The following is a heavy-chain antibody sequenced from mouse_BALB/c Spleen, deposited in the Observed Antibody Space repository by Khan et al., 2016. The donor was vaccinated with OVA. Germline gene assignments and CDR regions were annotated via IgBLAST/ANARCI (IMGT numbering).Heavy chain of an antibody. D-gene: IGHD2-12*01. CDR1: GYTFTNAG. J-gene: IGHJ4*01. CDR3: ARGGAAYYKNDGCAMDY. V-gene: IGHV9-4*02. Sequence: QIQLVQSGPELKKPGETVRISCKASGYTFTNAGMQWVQKMPGKGLKWIGWINTHSGVPKYAEAFKGRFAFSLDTSATTAYLQITNLKNEDTATYFCARGGAAYYKNDGCAMDYWGQGTSVTVSS. CDR2: INTHSGVP.